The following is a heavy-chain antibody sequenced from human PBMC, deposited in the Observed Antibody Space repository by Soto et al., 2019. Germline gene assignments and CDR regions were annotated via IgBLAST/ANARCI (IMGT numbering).Heavy chain of an antibody. CDR3: AVGITMIVASDY. Sequence: AVKVSCKASGFTFTSSAVQWVRPARGQRLEWMGWIVVGSGNTNYAQKFQERVTITRDMSTSTAYIELSSLRSEDTAVYYCAVGITMIVASDYWGQGTLVTVSS. J-gene: IGHJ4*02. CDR2: IVVGSGNT. CDR1: GFTFTSSA. D-gene: IGHD3-22*01. V-gene: IGHV1-58*01.